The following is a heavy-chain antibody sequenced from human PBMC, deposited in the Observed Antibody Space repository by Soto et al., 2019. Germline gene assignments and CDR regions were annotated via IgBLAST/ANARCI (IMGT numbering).Heavy chain of an antibody. V-gene: IGHV3-30*18. CDR2: RSYDGSNE. D-gene: IGHD1-26*01. Sequence: QVQLVESGGGVFQPGRPLGLSCAASGFTFSHYAMHWVRQAPGKGLEWVALRSYDGSNEYYADSVKGRFTISRDNSKNTLYLQMNSLRAEDTAVYYCAKDGSHNFDYWGQGTLVTVSS. CDR1: GFTFSHYA. CDR3: AKDGSHNFDY. J-gene: IGHJ4*02.